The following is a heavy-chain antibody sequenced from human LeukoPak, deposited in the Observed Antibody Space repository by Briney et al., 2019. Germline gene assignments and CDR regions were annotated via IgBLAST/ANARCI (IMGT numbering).Heavy chain of an antibody. J-gene: IGHJ4*02. D-gene: IGHD5-24*01. CDR1: GDSISSYY. Sequence: SETLSLTCTVSGDSISSYYWSWIRQPPGKAPEWIGYIYYSGSTNYNPSLKSRVTISVGTSRTQFSLKISSLTAADTAVYYCARHSDGYDVFEYWGQGTLVTVSS. V-gene: IGHV4-59*08. CDR3: ARHSDGYDVFEY. CDR2: IYYSGST.